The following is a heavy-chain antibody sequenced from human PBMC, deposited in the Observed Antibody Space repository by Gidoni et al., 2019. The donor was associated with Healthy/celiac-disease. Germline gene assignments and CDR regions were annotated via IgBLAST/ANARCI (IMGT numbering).Heavy chain of an antibody. J-gene: IGHJ4*02. Sequence: QVQPGQSGAEVKKPGASAKVSCKASGYTFTSYDINWVRQATGKGLEWMGWMNPNSGNTGYAQKFQGRVTMTRNTSIGTTYMELSSLRSEDTAVYYCARGVRLTTGDWGQGTLVTVSS. CDR1: GYTFTSYD. CDR2: MNPNSGNT. CDR3: ARGVRLTTGD. V-gene: IGHV1-8*01. D-gene: IGHD4-17*01.